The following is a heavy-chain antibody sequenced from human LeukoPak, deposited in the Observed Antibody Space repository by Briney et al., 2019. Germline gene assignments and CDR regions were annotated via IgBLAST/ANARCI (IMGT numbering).Heavy chain of an antibody. J-gene: IGHJ3*02. CDR2: IYYSGST. V-gene: IGHV4-59*01. CDR3: ARVGTSYYHDSSGRGSNAFDI. Sequence: SETLSLTCTVSGGSISSYYWNWIRQPPEKGLEWIGYIYYSGSTNYNPSLKSRVTISVDTSKNQFSLKLSSVTAADTAVYYCARVGTSYYHDSSGRGSNAFDIWGQGTMVTVSS. D-gene: IGHD3-22*01. CDR1: GGSISSYY.